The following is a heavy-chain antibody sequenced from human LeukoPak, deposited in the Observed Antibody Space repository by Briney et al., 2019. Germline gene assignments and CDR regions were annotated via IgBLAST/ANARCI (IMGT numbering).Heavy chain of an antibody. CDR3: VRDGPSWGLL. V-gene: IGHV4-4*07. CDR2: IFTTGAA. J-gene: IGHJ4*02. Sequence: PSETLSLTCTVSGGSIGTYYWSWIRQPAGKGREWIGRIFTTGAANYNPSLKSRVTMSLDTSKNLFSLKLNSVTAADTAVYYCVRDGPSWGLLWGQGALVTVSS. D-gene: IGHD7-27*01. CDR1: GGSIGTYY.